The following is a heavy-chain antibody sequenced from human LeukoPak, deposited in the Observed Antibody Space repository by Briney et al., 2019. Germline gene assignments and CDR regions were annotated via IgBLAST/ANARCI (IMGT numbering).Heavy chain of an antibody. J-gene: IGHJ4*02. CDR2: IYPNNSDS. V-gene: IGHV5-51*01. D-gene: IGHD3-22*01. CDR1: GYPFTNYW. Sequence: GASLEISCKGSGYPFTNYWVGWVRQMPGKGLEWMGTIYPNNSDSRYNPSLRGQVTISVDRSITTAYLLWKSLKASDTAIYYCALSNEAFDSAGYFDYWGQGTLVTVSS. CDR3: ALSNEAFDSAGYFDY.